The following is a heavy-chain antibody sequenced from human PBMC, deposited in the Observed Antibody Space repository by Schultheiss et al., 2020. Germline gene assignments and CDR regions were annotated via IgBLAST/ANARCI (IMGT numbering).Heavy chain of an antibody. V-gene: IGHV3-21*01. CDR2: ISGSGGST. Sequence: GGSLRLSCAASGFTFSSYSMNWVRQAPGKGLEWVSAISGSGGSTYYADSVKGRFTISRDNAKNSLYLQMNSLRAEDTAVYYCARAHIAAAGGYDYWGQGTLVTVSS. CDR3: ARAHIAAAGGYDY. J-gene: IGHJ4*02. D-gene: IGHD6-13*01. CDR1: GFTFSSYS.